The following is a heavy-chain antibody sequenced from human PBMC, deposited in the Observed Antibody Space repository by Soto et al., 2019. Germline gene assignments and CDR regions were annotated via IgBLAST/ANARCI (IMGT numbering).Heavy chain of an antibody. CDR3: ARANLGLKSSWFINWFDP. CDR1: GGSISSSSYY. J-gene: IGHJ5*02. CDR2: IYYSGST. V-gene: IGHV4-39*01. Sequence: PSETLSLTCTVSGGSISSSSYYWGWIRQPPGKGLEWIGSIYYSGSTYYNPSLKSRVTISVDTSKNQFSLKLSSVTAADTAVYYCARANLGLKSSWFINWFDPWGQGTLVTVSS. D-gene: IGHD6-13*01.